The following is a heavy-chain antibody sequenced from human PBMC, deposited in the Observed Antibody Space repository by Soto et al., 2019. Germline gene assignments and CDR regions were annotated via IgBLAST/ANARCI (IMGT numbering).Heavy chain of an antibody. Sequence: RASVKVSCKASGYTFTGYYMHWVRQAPGQGLEWMGWINPNSGGTNYAQKFQGRVTMTRDTSISTAYMELSRLRSDDTAVYYCARDLAAARPLDYWGQGTLVTVSS. CDR1: GYTFTGYY. CDR3: ARDLAAARPLDY. D-gene: IGHD6-6*01. V-gene: IGHV1-2*02. CDR2: INPNSGGT. J-gene: IGHJ4*02.